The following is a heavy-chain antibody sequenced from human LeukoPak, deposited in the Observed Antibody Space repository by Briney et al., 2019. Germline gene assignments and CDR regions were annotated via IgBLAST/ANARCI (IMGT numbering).Heavy chain of an antibody. J-gene: IGHJ3*02. CDR1: GGSISSSSYY. V-gene: IGHV4-39*07. D-gene: IGHD3-22*01. CDR3: ASPYYYDSSGYLLGDAFDI. Sequence: SETLSLTCTVSGGSISSSSYYWGWIRQPPGKGLEWIGSIYYSGSTYYNPSLKSRVTISVDTSKNQFSLKLSSVTAADTAVYYCASPYYYDSSGYLLGDAFDIWGQGTMVTVSS. CDR2: IYYSGST.